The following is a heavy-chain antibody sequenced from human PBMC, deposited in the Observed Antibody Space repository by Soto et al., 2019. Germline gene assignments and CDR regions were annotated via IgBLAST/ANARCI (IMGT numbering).Heavy chain of an antibody. Sequence: ASVKVSCKPSGYTFTSYDINWVRQATGQGLEWMGWMNPDNGNTGYAQKFQGRVTMTRDTSISTAYMELSSLTSEDTAVYYCARGGTSTYYYDAFDIWGQGTVVTVSS. CDR2: MNPDNGNT. J-gene: IGHJ3*02. CDR3: ARGGTSTYYYDAFDI. D-gene: IGHD3-22*01. CDR1: GYTFTSYD. V-gene: IGHV1-8*01.